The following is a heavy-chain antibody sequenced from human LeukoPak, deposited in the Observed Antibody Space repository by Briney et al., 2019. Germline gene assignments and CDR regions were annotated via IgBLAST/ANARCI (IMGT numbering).Heavy chain of an antibody. J-gene: IGHJ4*02. V-gene: IGHV1-8*01. CDR1: GYTFTSYD. D-gene: IGHD3-10*01. Sequence: ASVKVSCKASGYTFTSYDINWVRQATGQGLEWMGWMNPNSGNTGYAQKFQGRVTITADESTSTAYMELSSLRSEDTAVYYCARDLDGSGLPVDYWGQGTLVTVSS. CDR2: MNPNSGNT. CDR3: ARDLDGSGLPVDY.